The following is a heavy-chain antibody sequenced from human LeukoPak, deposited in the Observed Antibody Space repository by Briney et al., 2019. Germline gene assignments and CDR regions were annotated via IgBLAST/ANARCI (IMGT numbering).Heavy chain of an antibody. V-gene: IGHV3-21*01. J-gene: IGHJ3*02. CDR3: ARGDDSQQRNDALDI. D-gene: IGHD3-16*01. CDR1: GFTFSRYA. CDR2: VGNASPYI. Sequence: GGSLRLSCAASGFTFSRYAMNWVRQAPGKGLEWVSSVGNASPYIYYGDSVKGRFTFSRDNAKNSLYLQMNSLRDEDTAVYYCARGDDSQQRNDALDIWGQGTMVTVSS.